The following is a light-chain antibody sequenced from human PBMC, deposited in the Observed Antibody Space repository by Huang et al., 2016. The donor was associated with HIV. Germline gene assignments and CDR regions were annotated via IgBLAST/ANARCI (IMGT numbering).Light chain of an antibody. CDR3: QQYNDWPRS. Sequence: VMTQSPGPLSVAPGERATLPCRASQNNNTKLAWFQQKPGQAPRLLIYAASTRTADFPARFSGSGSRTEFTLTISSLQSEDIAVYYCQQYNDWPRSFGQGTKVEIK. CDR1: QNNNTK. J-gene: IGKJ1*01. V-gene: IGKV3-15*01. CDR2: AAS.